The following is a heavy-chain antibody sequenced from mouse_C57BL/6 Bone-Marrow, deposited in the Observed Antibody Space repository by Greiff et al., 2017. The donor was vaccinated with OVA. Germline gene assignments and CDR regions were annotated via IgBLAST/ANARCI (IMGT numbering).Heavy chain of an antibody. CDR2: IYPRSGNT. CDR3: ARSQLGSGYFDV. Sequence: QVQLKESGAELARPGASVKLSCKASGYTFTSYGISWVKQRTGQGLEWIGEIYPRSGNTYYNEKFKGKATLTADKSSSTAYMELRSLTSEDSAVYFCARSQLGSGYFDVWGTGTTVTVSS. D-gene: IGHD4-1*02. V-gene: IGHV1-81*01. CDR1: GYTFTSYG. J-gene: IGHJ1*03.